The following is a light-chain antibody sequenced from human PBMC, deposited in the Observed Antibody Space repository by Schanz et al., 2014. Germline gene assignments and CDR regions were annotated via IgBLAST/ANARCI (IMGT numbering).Light chain of an antibody. V-gene: IGKV1-39*01. CDR1: QSINRN. CDR3: QQSYSTPYT. Sequence: DIHMTQSPSSLSASVGDRVTITCRASQSINRNLNWYQQKSGEAPNLLIYGASNLQSGVPSRFSGSGSGTDFTLTISSLQPEDFATYFCQQSYSTPYTFGQGTKLQIK. J-gene: IGKJ2*01. CDR2: GAS.